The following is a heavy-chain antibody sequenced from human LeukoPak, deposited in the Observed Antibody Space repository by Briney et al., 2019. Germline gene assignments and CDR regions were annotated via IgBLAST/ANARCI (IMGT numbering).Heavy chain of an antibody. V-gene: IGHV4-59*01. Sequence: SETLSLTCTVSGGSITGYYQWIRQPPGKGLEWIGYIYHSGETNYNPSLKSRVTISVDTSKNQFSLKLSSVTAADTAVYYCARTGRSGSYYLDYWGQGTLVTVSS. J-gene: IGHJ4*02. CDR3: ARTGRSGSYYLDY. CDR2: IYHSGET. CDR1: GGSITGYY. D-gene: IGHD1-26*01.